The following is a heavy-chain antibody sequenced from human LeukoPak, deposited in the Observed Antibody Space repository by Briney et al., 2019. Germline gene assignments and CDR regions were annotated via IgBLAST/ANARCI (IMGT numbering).Heavy chain of an antibody. CDR3: ARVYTDYYDTDNWFDP. V-gene: IGHV1-18*01. Sequence: GASVKVSCKASGYTFTSYGISWVRQAPGQGLEWMGWISAHNGNTNYAQKLQGRVTMTTDTSTSTAYMELRSLRSDDTAVYYCARVYTDYYDTDNWFDPWGQGTLVTVSS. CDR2: ISAHNGNT. J-gene: IGHJ5*02. CDR1: GYTFTSYG. D-gene: IGHD3-22*01.